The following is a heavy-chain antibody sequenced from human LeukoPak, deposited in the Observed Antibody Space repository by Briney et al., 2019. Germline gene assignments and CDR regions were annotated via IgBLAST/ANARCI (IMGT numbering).Heavy chain of an antibody. CDR3: AREIENWNYIDY. J-gene: IGHJ4*02. D-gene: IGHD1-1*01. CDR1: GGSLSSYY. Sequence: NPSETLSLTCTVSGGSLSSYYWSWIRQPAGKGLEWIGRIHTNGNTNYNPSLKSRVTMSVDTSKSQFSLKLTSVTAADTAVYYCAREIENWNYIDYWGQGTLVTVSS. CDR2: IHTNGNT. V-gene: IGHV4-4*07.